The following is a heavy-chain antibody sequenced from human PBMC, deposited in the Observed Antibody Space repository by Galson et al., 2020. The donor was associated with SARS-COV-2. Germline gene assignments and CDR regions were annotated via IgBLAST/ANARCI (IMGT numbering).Heavy chain of an antibody. CDR2: INPNSGGT. CDR1: GYTFTGYY. D-gene: IGHD3-9*01. CDR3: ARAPMYYDILPVYNYFDP. Sequence: ASVKVSCKASGYTFTGYYMHWVRQAPGQGLEWMGWINPNSGGTNYAQKFQGWVTMTRDTSISTAYMELSRLRSDDTAVYYCARAPMYYDILPVYNYFDPWGQGTLVTVSS. V-gene: IGHV1-2*04. J-gene: IGHJ5*02.